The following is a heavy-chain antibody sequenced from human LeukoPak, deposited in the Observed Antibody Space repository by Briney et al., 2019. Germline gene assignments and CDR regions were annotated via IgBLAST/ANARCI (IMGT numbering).Heavy chain of an antibody. CDR3: ARVRTRNAFDI. J-gene: IGHJ3*02. Sequence: SETLSLTCTVSGGSISSGGYYWSWIRQPPGKGLEWIGYIYHSGSTYYNPSLKSRVTISVDTSKNQFSLKLSSVTAADTAVYYCARVRTRNAFDIWGQGTMVTVSS. D-gene: IGHD1-14*01. CDR1: GGSISSGGYY. V-gene: IGHV4-30-2*01. CDR2: IYHSGST.